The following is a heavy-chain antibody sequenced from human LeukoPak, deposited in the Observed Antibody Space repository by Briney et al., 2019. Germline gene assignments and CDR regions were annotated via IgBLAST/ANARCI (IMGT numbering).Heavy chain of an antibody. CDR1: GYTFTSYD. J-gene: IGHJ1*01. V-gene: IGHV1-8*01. Sequence: ASVKVSCKASGYTFTSYDINWVRQATGQGLEWMGWMNPNSGNTGYAQKFQGRVTMTRNTSISTAYMELSSLRSEDTAVYYCARGAYCGGDCYFYFQHWGQGTLVTVSS. D-gene: IGHD2-21*02. CDR2: MNPNSGNT. CDR3: ARGAYCGGDCYFYFQH.